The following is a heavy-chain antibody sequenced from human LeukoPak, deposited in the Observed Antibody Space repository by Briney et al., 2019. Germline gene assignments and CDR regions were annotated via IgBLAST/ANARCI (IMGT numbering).Heavy chain of an antibody. CDR2: IDPSDSYT. D-gene: IGHD1-26*01. Sequence: GESLKISCKGSGYSFPNYWIAWVRQMPGKGLEWMGRIDPSDSYTNYSPSFQGHVTISADKSISTAYLQWSSLKASDTAMYYCARGGIVARPGYGMDVWGQGTTVTVSS. V-gene: IGHV5-10-1*01. CDR1: GYSFPNYW. CDR3: ARGGIVARPGYGMDV. J-gene: IGHJ6*02.